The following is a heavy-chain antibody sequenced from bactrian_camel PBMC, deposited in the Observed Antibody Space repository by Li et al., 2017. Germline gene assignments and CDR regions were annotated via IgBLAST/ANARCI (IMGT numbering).Heavy chain of an antibody. Sequence: HVQLVESGGGSVQAGGSLRLSCAASGYTYRLACLGWFRQAPGKEREGVATIDSDGSTRYVDSVKGRFTISRDNGKKSLYLQLNSLKTEDTAMYYCATLPGYYKDYIHRPMFGYRGQGTQVTVS. CDR1: GYTYRLAC. V-gene: IGHV3S53*01. CDR3: ATLPGYYKDYIHRPMFGY. D-gene: IGHD4*01. J-gene: IGHJ6*01. CDR2: IDSDGST.